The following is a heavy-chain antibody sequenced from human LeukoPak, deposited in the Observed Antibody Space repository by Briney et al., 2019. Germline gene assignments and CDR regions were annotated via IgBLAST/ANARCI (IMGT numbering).Heavy chain of an antibody. CDR2: TSSSDAGA. J-gene: IGHJ6*04. CDR3: AKSTRAVMAMMDV. V-gene: IGHV3-21*01. Sequence: GGSLRLSCAASGFTLSTYAMSWVRQTPGKGLEWVAATSSSDAGAYHADSVKGRFIISRDNAKNSLFLQMNSLRAEDTAVYFCAKSTRAVMAMMDVWGKGTTVTVSS. D-gene: IGHD3-16*01. CDR1: GFTLSTYA.